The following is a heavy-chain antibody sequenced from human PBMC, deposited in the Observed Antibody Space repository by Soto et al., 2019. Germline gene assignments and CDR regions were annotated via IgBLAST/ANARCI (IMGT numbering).Heavy chain of an antibody. D-gene: IGHD5-18*01. CDR3: ARHGYGFGKRYSLDH. V-gene: IGHV3-11*06. CDR1: GLTLSDYY. J-gene: IGHJ4*01. Sequence: QVQLVESGGGLVKPGGSLRLSCAASGLTLSDYYMTWIRQAPGQGLEWDSDIRVSSSYTNYADSVKGRLTIYRDNAKNALYLQMNILRAEDTAGYYYARHGYGFGKRYSLDHWGHRTLVTVSS. CDR2: IRVSSSYT.